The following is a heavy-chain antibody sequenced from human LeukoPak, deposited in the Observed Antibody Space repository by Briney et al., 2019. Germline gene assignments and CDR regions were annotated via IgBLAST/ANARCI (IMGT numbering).Heavy chain of an antibody. CDR3: AKPHYGSGYNS. V-gene: IGHV3-23*01. D-gene: IGHD3-3*02. Sequence: PGGSLRLSCAASGFTFSTYVMIWVRQAPGKGLEWVSAISGSGSSTYYADSVKGRFTISRDNSRNTLYLQMNSLRAQYPAVYHCAKPHYGSGYNSWGQGTLVTVSS. J-gene: IGHJ4*02. CDR1: GFTFSTYV. CDR2: ISGSGSST.